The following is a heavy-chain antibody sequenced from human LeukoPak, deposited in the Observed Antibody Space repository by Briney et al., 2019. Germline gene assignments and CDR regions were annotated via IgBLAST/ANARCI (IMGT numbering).Heavy chain of an antibody. Sequence: GGSLRLSCAASGFTFDDYAMHWVRQAPGRGLEWVSGFSGSGGTTYYADSVKGRFTISRDNSKNTLYLQMNSLRVEDTAVYYCANGNRCTSPNRLGYYYFYMDVWGKGTTVTVSS. V-gene: IGHV3-23*01. J-gene: IGHJ6*03. D-gene: IGHD2-8*01. CDR1: GFTFDDYA. CDR2: FSGSGGTT. CDR3: ANGNRCTSPNRLGYYYFYMDV.